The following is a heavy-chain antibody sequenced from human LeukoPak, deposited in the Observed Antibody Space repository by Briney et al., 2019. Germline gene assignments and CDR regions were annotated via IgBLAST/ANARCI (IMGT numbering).Heavy chain of an antibody. Sequence: SETLSLTCTVSGGSISNSSDYWDWIRQPPGKGLEWIGSIYYSGSTYYNPSLKSRVTISVDTSKNQFSLKLSSVSAADTAVYYCARRSPQCWGGDCYFDYWGQGTLVTVSS. V-gene: IGHV4-39*01. CDR2: IYYSGST. CDR3: ARRSPQCWGGDCYFDY. CDR1: GGSISNSSDY. J-gene: IGHJ4*02. D-gene: IGHD2-21*02.